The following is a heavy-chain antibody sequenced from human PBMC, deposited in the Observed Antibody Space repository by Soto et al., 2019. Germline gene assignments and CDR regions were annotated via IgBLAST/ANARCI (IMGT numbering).Heavy chain of an antibody. J-gene: IGHJ4*02. CDR3: AKSRMRGWYFDY. V-gene: IGHV3-33*06. Sequence: PGGSLRLSCAASGITFSDYGMHWVRQAPGKGLEWVAGVWKDGSNRYYVDSVKGRFTISRDDSKNTLYLQMNSLRAEDTAVYYCAKSRMRGWYFDYWGQGTLVTVSS. CDR1: GITFSDYG. D-gene: IGHD6-19*01. CDR2: VWKDGSNR.